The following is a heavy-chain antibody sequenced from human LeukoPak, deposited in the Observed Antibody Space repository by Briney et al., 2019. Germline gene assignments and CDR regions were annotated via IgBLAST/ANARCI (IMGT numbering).Heavy chain of an antibody. CDR1: GGSFSGYY. V-gene: IGHV4-34*01. CDR3: GRDSKECCGGGCYAVVFYYYYMDV. CDR2: INHSGST. J-gene: IGHJ6*03. Sequence: SETLSLTCAVYGGSFSGYYWSWIRQPPGKGLEWIGEINHSGSTNYNPSLKSRVTISVDTSKNQFSLKLSSVTAADTAVYYCGRDSKECCGGGCYAVVFYYYYMDVWGKGTTVTVSS. D-gene: IGHD2-21*02.